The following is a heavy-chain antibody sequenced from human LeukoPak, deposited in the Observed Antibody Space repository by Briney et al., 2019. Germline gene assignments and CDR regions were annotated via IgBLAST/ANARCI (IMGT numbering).Heavy chain of an antibody. Sequence: GGSLRLPCAASGFTVSSNYMSWVRQAPGKGLEWVSVIYSGGSTYYADSVKGRFTISRDNSKNTLYLQMNSLRAEDTAVYYCARTIVDYGDYMDAFDIWGQGTMVTVSS. CDR1: GFTVSSNY. J-gene: IGHJ3*02. V-gene: IGHV3-53*01. CDR2: IYSGGST. CDR3: ARTIVDYGDYMDAFDI. D-gene: IGHD4-17*01.